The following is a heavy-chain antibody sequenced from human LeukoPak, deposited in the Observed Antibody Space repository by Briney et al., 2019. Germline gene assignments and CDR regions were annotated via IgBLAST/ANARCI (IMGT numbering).Heavy chain of an antibody. CDR3: ARVRGGCSGDNCYSDY. CDR1: GFIFSSYG. D-gene: IGHD2-15*01. V-gene: IGHV3-33*01. J-gene: IGHJ4*02. Sequence: GKSLRLSCTASGFIFSSYGMHWVRQAPGKGLEWVAVIWDDGSKTYSGDSVKGRFTISRDNSKNTLFLQMNSLRAEDTAVYHCARVRGGCSGDNCYSDYWGQGTLVTVSS. CDR2: IWDDGSKT.